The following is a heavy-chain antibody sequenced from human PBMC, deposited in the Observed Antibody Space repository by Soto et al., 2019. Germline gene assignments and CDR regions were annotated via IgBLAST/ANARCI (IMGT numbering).Heavy chain of an antibody. CDR2: IWYDGSNK. D-gene: IGHD2-2*01. CDR3: SRGDVVVPAAITYYYYYYMVV. Sequence: GRSLRLSWAASGFTFRSYGMHWVRQAPGKGLEWVAVIWYDGSNKYYADSVKGRFTISRDNSKNTLYLQMNSLRAEDTAVYYCSRGDVVVPAAITYYYYYYMVVWGKGTTVTVS. J-gene: IGHJ6*03. V-gene: IGHV3-33*01. CDR1: GFTFRSYG.